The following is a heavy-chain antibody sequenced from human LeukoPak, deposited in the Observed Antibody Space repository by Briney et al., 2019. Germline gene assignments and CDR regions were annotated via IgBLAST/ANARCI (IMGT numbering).Heavy chain of an antibody. J-gene: IGHJ4*02. D-gene: IGHD5-24*01. Sequence: PSQTLSLTCTVSGGSVSTGSYYWSWIRQPAGSGLEWIGHIHTSGTMNYNASLKSRVRISVETSKNQFSLRLSSVTAADTAVYYCARLGVGYNDYWGQGTLVTVSS. CDR3: ARLGVGYNDY. CDR1: GGSVSTGSYY. CDR2: IHTSGTM. V-gene: IGHV4-61*09.